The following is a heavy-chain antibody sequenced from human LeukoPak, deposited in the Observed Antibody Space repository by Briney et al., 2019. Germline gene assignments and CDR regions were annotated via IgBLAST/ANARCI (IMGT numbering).Heavy chain of an antibody. V-gene: IGHV1-3*04. CDR2: IDTANGNT. D-gene: IGHD6-13*01. CDR1: GYTFTNHA. J-gene: IGHJ5*01. Sequence: ASVKVSCKASGYTFTNHAMHWVRQAPGQGLERMGWIDTANGNTKYLQKFQGGVTITRDTSARIVYVELSSLRFEDTAVYYCARPGASSPGNWFASWGQGTLVTVSS. CDR3: ARPGASSPGNWFAS.